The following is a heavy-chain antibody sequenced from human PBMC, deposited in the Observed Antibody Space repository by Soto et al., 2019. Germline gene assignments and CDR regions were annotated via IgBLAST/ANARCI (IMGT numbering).Heavy chain of an antibody. CDR1: GYSFITYG. CDR2: ISTYNGNT. Sequence: QVQLVQSGAEVKKPGASVKVSCKASGYSFITYGISWVRQAPGQGLEWMGWISTYNGNTKYAQKLQGRVTMTTATSTTTGYMELRSLRSDDTAVYYCARDRPTSSIRARDYYYAMDVWGQGTTVTVSS. J-gene: IGHJ6*02. CDR3: ARDRPTSSIRARDYYYAMDV. D-gene: IGHD6-6*01. V-gene: IGHV1-18*01.